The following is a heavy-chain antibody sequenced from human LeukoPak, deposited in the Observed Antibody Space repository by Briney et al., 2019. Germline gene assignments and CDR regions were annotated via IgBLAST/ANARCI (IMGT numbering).Heavy chain of an antibody. CDR3: ARARSGSPAYYYYMDV. V-gene: IGHV1-18*01. CDR1: SYTFTSYG. Sequence: ASVKVSCKASSYTFTSYGISRVRQAPGQGLEWMGRISAYNGNTNYAQKLQGRVTMTTDTSTSTAYMELRSLRSDDTAVYYCARARSGSPAYYYYMDVWGKGTTVTVSS. D-gene: IGHD3-10*01. CDR2: ISAYNGNT. J-gene: IGHJ6*03.